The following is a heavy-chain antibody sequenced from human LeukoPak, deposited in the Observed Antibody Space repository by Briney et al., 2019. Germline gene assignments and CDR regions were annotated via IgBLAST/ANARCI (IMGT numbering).Heavy chain of an antibody. V-gene: IGHV3-74*01. Sequence: GGSLRLSCAASGFTFRSYWMSWIRQSPGKELLWVSRIHGDGGDTSYADSVKGRFTISRDNAKNTLYLQMDGLTAKDTAVYYCARRLYYDTAGSPFDLWGQGTLVIVSS. D-gene: IGHD3-22*01. CDR2: IHGDGGDT. CDR1: GFTFRSYW. CDR3: ARRLYYDTAGSPFDL. J-gene: IGHJ4*02.